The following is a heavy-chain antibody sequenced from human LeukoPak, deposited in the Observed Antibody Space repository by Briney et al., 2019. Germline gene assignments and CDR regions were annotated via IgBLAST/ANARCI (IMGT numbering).Heavy chain of an antibody. CDR1: GYTFTIYY. D-gene: IGHD3-22*01. Sequence: ASVKVSCKASGYTFTIYYLYWVRQAPGQGLEWMGVINPSGGSTTSAQKFQGRVTMTRDTSTSTVYMELRSLRSEDTAVYYCARGPGPADDGGGYCFDYWGQGTLVTVSS. V-gene: IGHV1-46*01. J-gene: IGHJ4*02. CDR3: ARGPGPADDGGGYCFDY. CDR2: INPSGGST.